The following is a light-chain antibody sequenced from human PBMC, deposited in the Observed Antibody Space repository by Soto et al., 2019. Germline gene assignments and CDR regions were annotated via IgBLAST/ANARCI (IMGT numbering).Light chain of an antibody. CDR1: QGISNY. Sequence: DIQMTQSPSSLSASVEDRVTITCRASQGISNYLAWYQQKPGKVPKLLIYAASTLQSEVPSRFSGSGSGTDFTLTISSLQPEDVATYYCQKYNSALTFGGGTKVEIK. CDR3: QKYNSALT. J-gene: IGKJ4*01. V-gene: IGKV1-27*01. CDR2: AAS.